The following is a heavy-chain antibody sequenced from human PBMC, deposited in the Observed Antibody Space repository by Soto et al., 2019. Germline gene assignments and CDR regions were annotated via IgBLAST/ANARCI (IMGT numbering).Heavy chain of an antibody. CDR1: GGTFSSYT. Sequence: GXSVKVSSNASGGTFSSYTISLVRQAPGQGLEWMGRIIPILGIANYAQKFQGRVTITADKSTSTTYMELRSLRSEDTAVYYCARGARRDWLEIWGQGTMVTVSS. CDR3: ARGARRDWLEI. CDR2: IIPILGIA. J-gene: IGHJ3*02. D-gene: IGHD3-9*01. V-gene: IGHV1-69*02.